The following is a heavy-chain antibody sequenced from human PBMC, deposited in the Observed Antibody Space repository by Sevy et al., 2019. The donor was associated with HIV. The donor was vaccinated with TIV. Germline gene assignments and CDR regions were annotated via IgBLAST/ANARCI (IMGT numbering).Heavy chain of an antibody. CDR1: GFTFSSYA. V-gene: IGHV3-23*01. CDR3: ANGYNCYYYGLDV. Sequence: GGSLRLSCAASGFTFSSYAMSWVRQAPGKGLEWVSAISGSGGSTYYADSVKGRFTISRDNSKNTLYLELNSLRAEDTAVYYCANGYNCYYYGLDVWGQGTTVTVSS. CDR2: ISGSGGST. D-gene: IGHD5-12*01. J-gene: IGHJ6*02.